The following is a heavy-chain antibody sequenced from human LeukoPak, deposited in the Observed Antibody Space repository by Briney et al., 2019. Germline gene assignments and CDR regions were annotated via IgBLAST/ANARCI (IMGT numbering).Heavy chain of an antibody. Sequence: ASVKVSCKASGYTFTNYYIHWVRQAPGQGLEWVGMINPSGGRTSYAQKFQGRVTVTTDTSTNTVDMQLSSLASEDTAVYYCARERRAWGEDFWGQGTLVTVSS. CDR3: ARERRAWGEDF. V-gene: IGHV1-46*01. D-gene: IGHD3-16*01. CDR2: INPSGGRT. CDR1: GYTFTNYY. J-gene: IGHJ4*02.